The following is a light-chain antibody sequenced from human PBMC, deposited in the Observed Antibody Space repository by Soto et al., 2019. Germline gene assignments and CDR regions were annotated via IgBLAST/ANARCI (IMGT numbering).Light chain of an antibody. CDR2: TNN. CDR3: QSYDSSLSVSGL. Sequence: QSVLTQPPSVSGAPGQRVTISCTGSSSNIGAGYDVHWYQQLPGTAPKLLIYTNNNRPSGVPDRFSGSNSGTSASLSITGLQPEDEADYYCQSYDSSLSVSGLFGGGTKLTVL. CDR1: SSNIGAGYD. V-gene: IGLV1-40*01. J-gene: IGLJ3*02.